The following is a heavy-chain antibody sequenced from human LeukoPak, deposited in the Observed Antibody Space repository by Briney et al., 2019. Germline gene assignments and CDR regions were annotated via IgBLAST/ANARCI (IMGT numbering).Heavy chain of an antibody. Sequence: SETLSLTCTVSGGSISSYYWSWIRQPAGKGLEWIGRIYSSGTITYNPSLQSRVTMSVDTSKNQFSLKLSSVTAADTAVYYCAREIIGEQQLVDWGQGTLVTVSS. J-gene: IGHJ4*02. CDR3: AREIIGEQQLVD. CDR2: IYSSGTI. D-gene: IGHD6-13*01. CDR1: GGSISSYY. V-gene: IGHV4-4*07.